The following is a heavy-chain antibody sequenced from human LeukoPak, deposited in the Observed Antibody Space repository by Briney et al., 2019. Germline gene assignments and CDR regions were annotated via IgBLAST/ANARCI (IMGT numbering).Heavy chain of an antibody. CDR3: AKAIGLSSEARGPLRD. CDR2: INSDGSST. Sequence: GGSLRLSCAASGFTFSSYWMHWVRQAPGKGLVWVSRINSDGSSTSYADSVKGRFTISRDNAKNTLYLQMNSLRAEDTAVYYCAKAIGLSSEARGPLRDWGQGTLVTVSS. J-gene: IGHJ4*02. V-gene: IGHV3-74*01. D-gene: IGHD3-10*01. CDR1: GFTFSSYW.